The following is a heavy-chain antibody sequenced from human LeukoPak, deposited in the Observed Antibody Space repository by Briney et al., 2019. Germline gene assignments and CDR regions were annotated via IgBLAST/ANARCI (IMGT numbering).Heavy chain of an antibody. CDR2: ISSSGSTI. Sequence: GGSLRLSCAASGFTFSSYEMNWVRQAPGKGLEWVSYISSSGSTIYYADSVKGRFTISRDNAKNSLYLQMNSLRAEDTALYYCVRGITMMVEWGQGTLVTVSS. CDR3: VRGITMMVE. J-gene: IGHJ4*02. CDR1: GFTFSSYE. D-gene: IGHD3-22*01. V-gene: IGHV3-48*03.